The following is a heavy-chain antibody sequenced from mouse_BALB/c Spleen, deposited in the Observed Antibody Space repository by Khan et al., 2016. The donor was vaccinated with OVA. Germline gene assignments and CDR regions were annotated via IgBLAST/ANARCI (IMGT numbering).Heavy chain of an antibody. CDR3: TRSFCYAYAYAMDY. D-gene: IGHD2-2*01. Sequence: EVQLQESGPGLVKPSQSLSLTCTVTGYSITSDFAWNWVRQFPGNKLEWMGYISFSGTTSYDPSLKSRLSITRDTSKNQFFLQLSSVNTEDTATYSCTRSFCYAYAYAMDYWGQGTSGTVSS. V-gene: IGHV3-2*02. CDR1: GYSITSDFA. CDR2: ISFSGTT. J-gene: IGHJ4*01.